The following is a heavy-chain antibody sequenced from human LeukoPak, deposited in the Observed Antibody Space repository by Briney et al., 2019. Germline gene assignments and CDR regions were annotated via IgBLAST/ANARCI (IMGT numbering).Heavy chain of an antibody. D-gene: IGHD1-7*01. Sequence: GESLKISCKGSGYSFTNYWIGWVRQMPGKGLEWMGIIYPGDSDTRYSPSFQGQVTISADKSISTAYLQWSSPKASDTAMYYCARHPRGITGTTLNYYYMDVWGKGTTVTVSS. CDR2: IYPGDSDT. V-gene: IGHV5-51*01. J-gene: IGHJ6*03. CDR3: ARHPRGITGTTLNYYYMDV. CDR1: GYSFTNYW.